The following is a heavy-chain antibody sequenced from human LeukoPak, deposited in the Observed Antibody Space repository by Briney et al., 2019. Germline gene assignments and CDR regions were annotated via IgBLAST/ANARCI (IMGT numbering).Heavy chain of an antibody. Sequence: PGGSLRLSCAASGFTFISYTMSWVRQAPRKGLEWVSGISGSGDRTYYADSVKGQFTISRDNSKSTLYLQMNSLRAEDTAVYYCVKDRIGEEDPYYFDYWGQGTLVTVSS. J-gene: IGHJ4*02. CDR3: VKDRIGEEDPYYFDY. CDR1: GFTFISYT. CDR2: ISGSGDRT. V-gene: IGHV3-23*01. D-gene: IGHD3-10*01.